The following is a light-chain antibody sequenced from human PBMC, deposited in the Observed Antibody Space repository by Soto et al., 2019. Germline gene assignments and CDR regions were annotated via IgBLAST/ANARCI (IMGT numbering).Light chain of an antibody. V-gene: IGLV1-47*01. J-gene: IGLJ3*02. Sequence: QSVLPQPPSASGTPRQRVTISCSGSSSTIGSNYVYWYQQLPGTAPKLLIYRSNQRPSGVPDRFSASKSGTSASLAISGLRSEDEAEYYCSAWDDSLNGQEVFGGGTKLTVL. CDR2: RSN. CDR3: SAWDDSLNGQEV. CDR1: SSTIGSNY.